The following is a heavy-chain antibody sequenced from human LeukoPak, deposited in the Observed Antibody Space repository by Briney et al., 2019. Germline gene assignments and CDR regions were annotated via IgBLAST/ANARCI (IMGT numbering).Heavy chain of an antibody. CDR1: GFTFSSYW. D-gene: IGHD2-2*01. CDR2: IKQDGSEK. CDR3: ARDLGRYCSSTSCTPDWFDP. V-gene: IGHV3-7*01. J-gene: IGHJ5*02. Sequence: GGSLRLSCAASGFTFSSYWMSWVRQAPGKGLEWVANIKQDGSEKYYVDSVKGRFTISRDNAKNSLYLQMNSLRAEDTAVYYCARDLGRYCSSTSCTPDWFDPWGQGTMVTVSS.